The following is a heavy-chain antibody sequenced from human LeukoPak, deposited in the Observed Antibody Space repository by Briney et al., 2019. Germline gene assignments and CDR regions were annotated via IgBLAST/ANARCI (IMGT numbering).Heavy chain of an antibody. D-gene: IGHD4-17*01. CDR1: GFTFSDYY. CDR3: AKAAYGDYVNWFDP. Sequence: GGSLRLSCAASGFTFSDYYMNWVPQAPGKGLECVSFISSTRTMFYTDSVKGRFTISRNNAKNTLYLQMNSLRAEDTALYYCAKAAYGDYVNWFDPWGQGTLVTVSS. V-gene: IGHV3-69-1*01. CDR2: ISSTRTM. J-gene: IGHJ5*02.